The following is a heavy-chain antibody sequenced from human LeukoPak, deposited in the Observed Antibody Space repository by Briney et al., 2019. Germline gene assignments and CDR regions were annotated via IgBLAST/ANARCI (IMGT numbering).Heavy chain of an antibody. CDR3: ARGHDAFDI. CDR1: GGSFSGYY. CDR2: INHSGST. Sequence: SETLSLTCAVYGGSFSGYYWSWIRQPPGKGLEWIGEINHSGSTNYNPSLKSRVTVSVDTSKNQFSLKLSSVTAADTAVYYCARGHDAFDIWGQGTMVTVSS. V-gene: IGHV4-34*01. J-gene: IGHJ3*02.